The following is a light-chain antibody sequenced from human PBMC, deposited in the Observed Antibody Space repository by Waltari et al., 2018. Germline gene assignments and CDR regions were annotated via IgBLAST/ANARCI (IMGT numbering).Light chain of an antibody. Sequence: STRARQRVGNNLAGSPQTPAPAPTRIIYGASTRATSIPARVSGSGSGTEFTLTISSLQSEDFAVYYCQQYNNWPLLTFGGGTKVEIK. CDR2: GAS. CDR3: QQYNNWPLLT. V-gene: IGKV3-15*01. CDR1: QRVGNN. J-gene: IGKJ4*01.